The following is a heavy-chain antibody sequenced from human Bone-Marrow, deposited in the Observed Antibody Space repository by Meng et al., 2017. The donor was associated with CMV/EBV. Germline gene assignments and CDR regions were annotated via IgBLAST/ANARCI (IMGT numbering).Heavy chain of an antibody. V-gene: IGHV1-69*05. Sequence: SVKVSCKASGGTFSSYAISWVRQAPGQGLEWMGGIIPIFGTANYAQKFQGRVTITTDESTSTAYMELRSLRSDDTAVYYCARKRSEARLDYWGQGTLVTVYS. CDR1: GGTFSSYA. CDR2: IIPIFGTA. J-gene: IGHJ4*02. CDR3: ARKRSEARLDY. D-gene: IGHD6-6*01.